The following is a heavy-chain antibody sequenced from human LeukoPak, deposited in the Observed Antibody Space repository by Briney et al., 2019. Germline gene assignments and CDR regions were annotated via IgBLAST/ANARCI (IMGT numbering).Heavy chain of an antibody. V-gene: IGHV3-48*03. J-gene: IGHJ4*02. D-gene: IGHD5-24*01. CDR1: GFTFSSYE. CDR2: ISSSGSTI. Sequence: GGSLRLSCAASGFTFSSYEMNWVRQAPGKGLEWVSYISSSGSTIYYADSVKGRFTISRDNAKNSLYLQMNSLRAEDTAVYYCARDLRVAVEMATWGFDYWGQGTLVTVSS. CDR3: ARDLRVAVEMATWGFDY.